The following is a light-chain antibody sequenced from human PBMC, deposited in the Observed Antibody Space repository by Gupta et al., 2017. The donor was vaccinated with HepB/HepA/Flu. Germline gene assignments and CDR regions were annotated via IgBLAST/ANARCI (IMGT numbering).Light chain of an antibody. CDR3: QQSYSAYS. CDR2: TSS. CDR1: QSVATY. V-gene: IGKV1-39*01. J-gene: IGKJ2*03. Sequence: DIQMTQSPSSLSASVGDSVTITCRASQSVATYLNWYQHKGGQAPKLLVHTSSILQSGVPSRFSGNGYKTEFTLTITSLQPEDSATYYCQQSYSAYSFGQGTKVEIK.